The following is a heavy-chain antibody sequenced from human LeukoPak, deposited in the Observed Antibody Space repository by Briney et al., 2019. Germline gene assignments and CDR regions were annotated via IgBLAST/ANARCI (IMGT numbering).Heavy chain of an antibody. D-gene: IGHD1-1*01. CDR3: ARATWDPDYYYYYYMDV. CDR2: IYYSGST. CDR1: GGSISSYY. V-gene: IGHV4-59*01. J-gene: IGHJ6*03. Sequence: PSETLSLTRTVSGGSISSYYWSWIRQPPGKGLEWIGYIYYSGSTNYNPSLKSRVTISVDTSKNQFSLKLSSVTAADTAVYYCARATWDPDYYYYYYMDVWGKGTTVTVSS.